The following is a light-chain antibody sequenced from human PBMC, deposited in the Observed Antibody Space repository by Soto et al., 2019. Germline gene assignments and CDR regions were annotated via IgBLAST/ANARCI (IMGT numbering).Light chain of an antibody. V-gene: IGKV1-5*03. Sequence: DLQMTQSPSTLSASVGDRVTITCRASQTINTWLAWYQQKPGKAPNLLIYKASSLESGVPSRFSGGGSGTEFTLTIISLQPDDFATYYCQQYNIYPRTFGQGTKVEIK. CDR3: QQYNIYPRT. J-gene: IGKJ1*01. CDR1: QTINTW. CDR2: KAS.